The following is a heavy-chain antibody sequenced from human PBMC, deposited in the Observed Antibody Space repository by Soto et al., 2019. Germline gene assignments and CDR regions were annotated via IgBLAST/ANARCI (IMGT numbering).Heavy chain of an antibody. Sequence: GVTLRLSCAASGFSFSTYALSWVGQTHGKGLEWVPGIGGGDDDTYYADSVRGRFTVSIDNAKNALYLQMNSLRAENTAVYCCPRDVGPYTLEYCGPRTLVTVSA. J-gene: IGHJ4*02. V-gene: IGHV3-23*01. CDR2: IGGGDDDT. CDR3: PRDVGPYTLEY. CDR1: GFSFSTYA. D-gene: IGHD1-1*01.